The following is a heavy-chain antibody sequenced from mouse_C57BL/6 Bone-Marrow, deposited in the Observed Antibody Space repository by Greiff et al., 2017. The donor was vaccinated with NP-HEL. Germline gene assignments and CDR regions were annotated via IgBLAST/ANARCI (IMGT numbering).Heavy chain of an antibody. J-gene: IGHJ4*01. CDR1: GYTFTSYW. CDR3: ARESYYGNLYYVMDY. Sequence: QVQLKQPGAELVKPGASVKMSCKASGYTFTSYWITWVKQRPGQGLEWIGDIYPGSGSTNYNEKFKSKATLTVDTSSSTAYMQLSSLTSEDSAVYYCARESYYGNLYYVMDYWGQGTSVTVSS. V-gene: IGHV1-55*01. D-gene: IGHD2-10*01. CDR2: IYPGSGST.